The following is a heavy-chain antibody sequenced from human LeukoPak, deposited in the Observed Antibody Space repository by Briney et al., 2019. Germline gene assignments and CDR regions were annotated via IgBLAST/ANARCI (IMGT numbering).Heavy chain of an antibody. D-gene: IGHD6-19*01. J-gene: IGHJ6*03. V-gene: IGHV4-34*01. CDR1: GGSISSYY. CDR3: ARGRGSGWNYYYYYYMDV. CDR2: INHSGST. Sequence: KASETLSLTCTVSGGSISSYYWSWIRQPPGKGLEWIGEINHSGSTNYNPSLKSRVTISVDTSKNQFSLKLSSVTAADTAVYYCARGRGSGWNYYYYYYMDVWGKGTTVTVSS.